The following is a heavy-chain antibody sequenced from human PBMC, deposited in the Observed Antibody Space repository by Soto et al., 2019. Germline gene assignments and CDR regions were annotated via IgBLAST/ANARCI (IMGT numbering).Heavy chain of an antibody. CDR3: TTAENYYDSSSFDY. CDR2: IKSKTDGGTT. CDR1: GFTFNNAW. V-gene: IGHV3-15*01. J-gene: IGHJ4*02. Sequence: GGSLRLSCVASGFTFNNAWMNWVRQAPGKGLEWVGRIKSKTDGGTTDYAALVKGRFTISRDDSKTTLYLQMNGLKTEDTAVYYCTTAENYYDSSSFDYWGQGTLVTVSS. D-gene: IGHD3-22*01.